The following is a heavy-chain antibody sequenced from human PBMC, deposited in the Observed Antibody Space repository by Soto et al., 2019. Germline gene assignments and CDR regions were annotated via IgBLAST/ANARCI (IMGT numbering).Heavy chain of an antibody. Sequence: PGGSLRLSCAASGFTFSSYGMHWVRQAPGKGLEWVAVISYNGGKKYYGDSVKGRFTISRDNSEKMMYLQMNRLRAEDTAVYYCAKDHVGYYNGVDVWGQGTTVTVSS. D-gene: IGHD3-10*01. V-gene: IGHV3-30*18. CDR3: AKDHVGYYNGVDV. CDR1: GFTFSSYG. CDR2: ISYNGGKK. J-gene: IGHJ6*02.